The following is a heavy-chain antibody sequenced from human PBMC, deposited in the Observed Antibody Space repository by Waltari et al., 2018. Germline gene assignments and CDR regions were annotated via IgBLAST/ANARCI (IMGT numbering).Heavy chain of an antibody. CDR3: ARLRRGPWHFDL. V-gene: IGHV3-7*01. Sequence: EEQLVESGGGLVQPGESLRLSCAASGFTFSHYWTAWVRQAPGKGREGVAHINEYGGEKSYLDSVKGRLTISRDNAKNSLSLEVNSLTAEDTAVYHCARLRRGPWHFDLWGRGTLVTVSS. J-gene: IGHJ2*01. CDR1: GFTFSHYW. CDR2: INEYGGEK.